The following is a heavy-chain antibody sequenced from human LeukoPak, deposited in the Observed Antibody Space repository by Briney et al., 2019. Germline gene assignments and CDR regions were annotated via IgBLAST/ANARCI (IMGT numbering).Heavy chain of an antibody. CDR1: GFTFSSYW. J-gene: IGHJ4*02. D-gene: IGHD2-15*01. Sequence: PGGSLRLSCAASGFTFSSYWMSWVRQAPGKGLEWVANIKQDGSEKYYVDSVKGRFTISRDNDNTSLYLQNNSLRAEETAVYYCARIVVVAAEVDYWGQGTLVTVSS. V-gene: IGHV3-7*01. CDR3: ARIVVVAAEVDY. CDR2: IKQDGSEK.